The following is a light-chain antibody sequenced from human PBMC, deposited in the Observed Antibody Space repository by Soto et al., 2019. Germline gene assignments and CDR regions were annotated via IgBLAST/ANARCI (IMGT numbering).Light chain of an antibody. CDR2: DAS. CDR3: QQYDNYPLT. V-gene: IGKV1-5*01. Sequence: DSQMTQSPSALSASVGDRVTITCRASQSINNWLAWYQQKPGKAPKFLIYDASNLESGVPSRFSGSASGTEFTLTISSLQPDDFATYYCQQYDNYPLTFGGGTKVDI. CDR1: QSINNW. J-gene: IGKJ4*01.